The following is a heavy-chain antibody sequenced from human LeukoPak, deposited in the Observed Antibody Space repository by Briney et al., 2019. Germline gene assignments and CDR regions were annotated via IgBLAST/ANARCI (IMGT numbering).Heavy chain of an antibody. CDR2: IFYTGNT. D-gene: IGHD3-9*01. CDR3: AREAYLLADYYDYFDY. Sequence: PSDTLSLTCTVCGHSISLYYWLCIRHPPGRGRVGVRYIFYTGNTNYNPSLKSRVTISVDTSKNQFSLKLSSVTAADTAVYYCAREAYLLADYYDYFDYWGQGTLVTVSS. V-gene: IGHV4-59*01. CDR1: GHSISLYY. J-gene: IGHJ4*02.